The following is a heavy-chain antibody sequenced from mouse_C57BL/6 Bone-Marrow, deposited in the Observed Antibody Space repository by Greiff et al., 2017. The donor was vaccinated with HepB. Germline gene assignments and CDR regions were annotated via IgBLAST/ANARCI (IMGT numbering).Heavy chain of an antibody. CDR3: ARHYCNPHWYFDV. J-gene: IGHJ1*03. CDR2: INPNNGGT. V-gene: IGHV1-26*01. CDR1: GYTFTDYY. Sequence: EVQLQQSGPELVKPGASVKISCKASGYTFTDYYMNWVKQSHGKSLEWIGDINPNNGGTSYNQKFKGKSTLTVDKSSSTAYMELRSLTSEDSAVYYCARHYCNPHWYFDVWGTGTTVTVSS. D-gene: IGHD2-1*01.